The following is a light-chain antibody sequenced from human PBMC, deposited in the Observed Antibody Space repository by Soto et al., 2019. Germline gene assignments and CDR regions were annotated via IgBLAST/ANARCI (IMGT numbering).Light chain of an antibody. Sequence: QPVLTQSPSAYASLGASVKLTCTLSSGHSSYTIAWHQQQPEKGPRYLMKLNSDGSHNKGDGIPDRFSGSSSGAERYLTISSLQSEDEADYYCQTWGIGMQVFGGGTKLTVL. V-gene: IGLV4-69*01. CDR2: LNSDGSH. CDR1: SGHSSYT. J-gene: IGLJ3*02. CDR3: QTWGIGMQV.